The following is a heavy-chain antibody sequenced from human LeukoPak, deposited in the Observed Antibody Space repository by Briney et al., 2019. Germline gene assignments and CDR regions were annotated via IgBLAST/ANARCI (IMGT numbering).Heavy chain of an antibody. CDR3: AREVRLSEYYLDY. CDR2: IYKSGSN. Sequence: SETLSLTCTVSGGSISSSIYYWGWIRQPPGKGLEWIGSIYKSGSNYYNPSLKSRVTTSVDTSNNQFSLRLSSVSAADTAVYYCAREVRLSEYYLDYWGQGILVTVSS. V-gene: IGHV4-39*07. D-gene: IGHD1-14*01. J-gene: IGHJ4*02. CDR1: GGSISSSIYY.